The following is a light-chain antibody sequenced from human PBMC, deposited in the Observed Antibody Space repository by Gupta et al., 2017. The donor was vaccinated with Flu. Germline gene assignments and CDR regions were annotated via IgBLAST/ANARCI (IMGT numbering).Light chain of an antibody. CDR3: QSADSSGTYV. V-gene: IGLV3-25*03. Sequence: SGDALKKQYACCHQQKPGPATVLVIYKDSERPSGIPERFSGSSSGTTVTLTISGVQAEDDADYYCQSADSSGTYVFGTGTKVTVL. J-gene: IGLJ1*01. CDR2: KDS. CDR1: ALKKQY.